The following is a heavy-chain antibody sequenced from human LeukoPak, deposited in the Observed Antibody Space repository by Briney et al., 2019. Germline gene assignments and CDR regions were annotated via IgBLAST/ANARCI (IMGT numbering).Heavy chain of an antibody. V-gene: IGHV3-23*01. J-gene: IGHJ4*02. CDR1: GFIFSNYA. D-gene: IGHD3-10*01. CDR2: IRGSGSST. Sequence: PGGSLRLSCAASGFIFSNYAMSWVRQAPGKRLEWVSGIRGSGSSTYFADSVKGRLNVSRDNSKNTLYLDLNSLRADDTAVYYCVKGGKGTPPHWGQGTLVTVSS. CDR3: VKGGKGTPPH.